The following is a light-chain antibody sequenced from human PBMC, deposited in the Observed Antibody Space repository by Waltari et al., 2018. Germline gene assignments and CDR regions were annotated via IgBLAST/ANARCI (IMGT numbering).Light chain of an antibody. Sequence: DIQMTQSPSSLSASVGDRVTITCRASQGISNSLAWYQQKPGKAPKLLLYAASRLESGVPSRFSGSGSGTDYTLTISSLQPEDFATYYCQQYYSTYTFGQGTKLEIK. CDR2: AAS. J-gene: IGKJ2*01. CDR3: QQYYSTYT. V-gene: IGKV1-NL1*01. CDR1: QGISNS.